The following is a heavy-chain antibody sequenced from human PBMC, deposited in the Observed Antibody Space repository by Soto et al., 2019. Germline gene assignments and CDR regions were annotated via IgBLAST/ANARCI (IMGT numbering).Heavy chain of an antibody. CDR3: AREVDHAFDI. Sequence: EVRLVEAGGGLVKPGGSLRLSCAGSGFTFSSDPMHWVRQAPGKGLEWVSSITSASSYKYYGDSVKGRFTISRDNANNSLYLQMNSLRAEDTAVYYCAREVDHAFDIWGQVTMVTVSS. J-gene: IGHJ3*02. CDR2: ITSASSYK. CDR1: GFTFSSDP. D-gene: IGHD2-2*01. V-gene: IGHV3-21*01.